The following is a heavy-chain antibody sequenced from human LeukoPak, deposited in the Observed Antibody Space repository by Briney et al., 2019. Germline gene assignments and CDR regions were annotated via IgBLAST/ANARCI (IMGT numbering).Heavy chain of an antibody. CDR2: IYYSGST. J-gene: IGHJ4*02. CDR3: ARMYSGTYGGIDF. Sequence: SETLSLTCTVSGGSISSGGYYWSWIRQHPGKGLEWIGYIYYSGSTYYNPSLKSRVTMSVDTSRNQFSLRLTSVTAADTAVYYCARMYSGTYGGIDFWGQGTLVTVSS. CDR1: GGSISSGGYY. D-gene: IGHD1-26*01. V-gene: IGHV4-31*03.